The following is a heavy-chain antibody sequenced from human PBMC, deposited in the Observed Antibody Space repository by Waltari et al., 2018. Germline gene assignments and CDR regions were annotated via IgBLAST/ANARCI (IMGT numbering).Heavy chain of an antibody. Sequence: QVQLVQSGTAVTQPGASVTVSCKASGYTFSNYGVSWVGQSPGQDLEWVGWVAAYNANTHSAPKIQGRVTMTTDTSATTGYLELRSLTSDDTAVYYCARVFDSSQYYYGSDYWGQGTLVTVSS. V-gene: IGHV1-18*01. CDR3: ARVFDSSQYYYGSDY. CDR2: VAAYNANT. J-gene: IGHJ4*02. D-gene: IGHD3-22*01. CDR1: GYTFSNYG.